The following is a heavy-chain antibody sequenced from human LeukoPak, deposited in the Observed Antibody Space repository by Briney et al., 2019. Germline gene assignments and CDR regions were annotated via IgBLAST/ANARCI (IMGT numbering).Heavy chain of an antibody. CDR1: GGPISSSSYY. D-gene: IGHD6-19*01. J-gene: IGHJ4*02. CDR2: IYYSGST. Sequence: SETLSLTCTVSGGPISSSSYYWGWIRQPPGKGLEWIGSIYYSGSTYYNPSLKSRVTISVDTSKNQFSLKLSSVTAADTAVYYCARHYGSGWYLDYWGQGTLVTVSS. CDR3: ARHYGSGWYLDY. V-gene: IGHV4-39*01.